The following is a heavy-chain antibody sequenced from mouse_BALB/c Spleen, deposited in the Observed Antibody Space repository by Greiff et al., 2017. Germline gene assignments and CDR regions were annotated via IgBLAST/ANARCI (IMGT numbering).Heavy chain of an antibody. CDR3: ARQGNLDSYYFDY. Sequence: EVKLVESGGGLVQPGGSLKLSCAASGFTFSSYTMSWVRQTPEKRLEWVAYISNGGGSTYYPDTVKGRFTISRDNAKNTLYLQMSSLKSEDTAMYYCARQGNLDSYYFDYWGQGTTLTVSS. CDR1: GFTFSSYT. CDR2: ISNGGGST. J-gene: IGHJ2*01. V-gene: IGHV5-12-2*01.